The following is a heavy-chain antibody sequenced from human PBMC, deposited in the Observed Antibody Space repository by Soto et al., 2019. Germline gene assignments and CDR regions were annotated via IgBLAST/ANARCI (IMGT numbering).Heavy chain of an antibody. Sequence: QAHLAQFGAEVKKPGSSVTVSCKASGGTFNSYGISWVRQAPGQGLDWMGVIIPLYGTVNYAQKFQGRVSITADKSTSTAYMDLNSLRSDDTAVYYCARVRVIRGVIPSHFGLWGQGTQVTVSS. V-gene: IGHV1-69*06. J-gene: IGHJ4*02. CDR1: GGTFNSYG. CDR2: IIPLYGTV. D-gene: IGHD3-10*01. CDR3: ARVRVIRGVIPSHFGL.